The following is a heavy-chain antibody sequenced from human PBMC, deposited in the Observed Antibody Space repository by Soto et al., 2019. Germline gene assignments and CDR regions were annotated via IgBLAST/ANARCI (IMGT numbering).Heavy chain of an antibody. CDR2: INAGNGNT. Sequence: QVQLVQSGAEEKKPGASVKVSCKASGYTFTSYAMPWVRQAPGQRLEWMGWINAGNGNTKYSQKFQGRVTITRDTSASTAYMELSSLRSEDTAVYYCARGSGYYYWDDYWGQGTLVTVSS. CDR1: GYTFTSYA. V-gene: IGHV1-3*05. J-gene: IGHJ4*02. D-gene: IGHD3-22*01. CDR3: ARGSGYYYWDDY.